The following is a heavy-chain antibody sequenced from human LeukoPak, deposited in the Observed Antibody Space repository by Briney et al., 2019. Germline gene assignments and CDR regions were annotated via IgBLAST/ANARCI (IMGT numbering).Heavy chain of an antibody. Sequence: GASVKVSCKASGGTFSSYAISWVRQAPGQGLEWMGGIIPIFGTANYAQKFQGRVTITADESTSTAYMELSSLRSEDTAVYYCASLWALDPLFDYWGQGTLVTVSS. CDR1: GGTFSSYA. CDR3: ASLWALDPLFDY. CDR2: IIPIFGTA. D-gene: IGHD2-21*01. V-gene: IGHV1-69*13. J-gene: IGHJ4*02.